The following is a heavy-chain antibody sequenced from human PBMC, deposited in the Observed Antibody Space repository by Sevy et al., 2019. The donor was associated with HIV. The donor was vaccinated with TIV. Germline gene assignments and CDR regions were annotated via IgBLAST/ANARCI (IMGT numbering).Heavy chain of an antibody. CDR1: GGSITSGDYY. CDR3: ARYCISTSPHNWFDP. V-gene: IGHV4-30-4*01. Sequence: SETLSLTCTVSGGSITSGDYYWTWIRQSPVKGLEWIGYIYYSGTTCYNPSLKSRVSISVDTSKNQFSLNLRSVTAADTAVYYCARYCISTSPHNWFDPWGQGALVTVSS. CDR2: IYYSGTT. J-gene: IGHJ5*02. D-gene: IGHD2-2*01.